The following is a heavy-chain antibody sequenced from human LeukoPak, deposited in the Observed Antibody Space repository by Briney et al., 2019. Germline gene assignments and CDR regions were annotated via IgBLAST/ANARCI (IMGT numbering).Heavy chain of an antibody. CDR2: IYHSGST. Sequence: KSSETLSLTCTVSGYSISSGYYWGWIRQPPGKGLEWFGSIYHSGSTYYNPSLKSRVTISVDTSKNQFSLKLSSVTAADTAVYYCARDLPAALDIVATLFDYWGQGTLVTVSS. CDR1: GYSISSGYY. V-gene: IGHV4-38-2*02. J-gene: IGHJ4*02. D-gene: IGHD5-12*01. CDR3: ARDLPAALDIVATLFDY.